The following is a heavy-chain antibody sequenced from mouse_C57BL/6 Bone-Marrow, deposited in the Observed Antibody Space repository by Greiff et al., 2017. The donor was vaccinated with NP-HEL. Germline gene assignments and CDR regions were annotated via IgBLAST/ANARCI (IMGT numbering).Heavy chain of an antibody. CDR1: GYAFSSSW. D-gene: IGHD1-1*01. V-gene: IGHV1-82*01. CDR2: IYPGDGDT. Sequence: VQLQQSGPELVKPGASVKISCKASGYAFSSSWMNWVKQRPGKGLEWIGRIYPGDGDTNYNGKFKGKATLTADKSSSTAYMQLSSLTSEDSAVYFCARSQGYYGSSYWYFDVWGKGTTVTVSS. J-gene: IGHJ1*03. CDR3: ARSQGYYGSSYWYFDV.